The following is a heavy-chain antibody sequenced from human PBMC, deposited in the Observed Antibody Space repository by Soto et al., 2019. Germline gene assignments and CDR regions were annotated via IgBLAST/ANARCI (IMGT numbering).Heavy chain of an antibody. CDR2: IYYSGST. CDR1: GGSISSGDYY. Sequence: PSETLSLTCTVSGGSISSGDYYWSWIRQPPGKGLEWIGCIYYSGSTYYNPSLKSRVTISVDTSKSQFSLKLSSVTAADTAVYYCARYIPYDSSGYYPRGYYYYYGMDVWGQGTTVTVSS. D-gene: IGHD3-22*01. CDR3: ARYIPYDSSGYYPRGYYYYYGMDV. J-gene: IGHJ6*02. V-gene: IGHV4-30-4*01.